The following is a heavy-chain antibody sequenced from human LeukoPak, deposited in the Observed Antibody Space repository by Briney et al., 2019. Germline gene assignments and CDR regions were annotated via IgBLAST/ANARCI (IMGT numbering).Heavy chain of an antibody. J-gene: IGHJ4*02. CDR2: INPNSGGT. CDR1: GYTFTGYY. Sequence: ASVTVSFKASGYTFTGYYVYWVRQAPGQGLEWMGWINPNSGGTNYAQKFQGRVTMTRDTSISTAYMELSRLRSDDTAVYYCAREYHSSGSYTFDNWGQGTLVTVSS. CDR3: AREYHSSGSYTFDN. D-gene: IGHD3-22*01. V-gene: IGHV1-2*02.